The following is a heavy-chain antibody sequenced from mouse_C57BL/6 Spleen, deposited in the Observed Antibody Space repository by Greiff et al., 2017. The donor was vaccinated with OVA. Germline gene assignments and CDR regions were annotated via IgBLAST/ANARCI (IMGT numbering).Heavy chain of an antibody. J-gene: IGHJ1*03. CDR3: ARGLREGYFDV. CDR2: INYDGSST. Sequence: EVKLVESEGGLVQPGSSMKLSCTASGFTFSDYYMAWVRQVPEKGLEWVANINYDGSSTYYLDSLKSRFIISRDNAKNILYLQMSSLKSEDTATYYCARGLREGYFDVWGTGTTVTVSS. V-gene: IGHV5-16*01. D-gene: IGHD6-2*01. CDR1: GFTFSDYY.